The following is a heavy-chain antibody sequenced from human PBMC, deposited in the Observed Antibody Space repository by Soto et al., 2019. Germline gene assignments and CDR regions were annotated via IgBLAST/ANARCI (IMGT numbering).Heavy chain of an antibody. J-gene: IGHJ4*02. CDR3: AISFDWLPLDY. Sequence: GGSLRLSCAASGFTFSSYWMSWVRQAPGKGLEWVANIKQDGSEKYYVDSVKGLFTISRDNAKNSLYLQMNSLRAEDTAVYYCAISFDWLPLDYWGQGTRVTVSS. CDR2: IKQDGSEK. D-gene: IGHD3-9*01. V-gene: IGHV3-7*01. CDR1: GFTFSSYW.